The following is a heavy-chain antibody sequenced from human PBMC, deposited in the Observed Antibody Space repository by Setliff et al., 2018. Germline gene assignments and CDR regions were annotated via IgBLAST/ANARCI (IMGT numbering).Heavy chain of an antibody. CDR3: APNSGGNTIDAFDI. Sequence: ASVKVSCKVSGYTLTELSMHWVRQAPGKGLEWMGGFDPEDGETIYAQKFQGRVTMTEDTSTDTAYMELSSLRSEDTAVYYCAPNSGGNTIDAFDIWGQGTMVTVSS. V-gene: IGHV1-24*01. CDR1: GYTLTELS. CDR2: FDPEDGET. J-gene: IGHJ3*02. D-gene: IGHD2-15*01.